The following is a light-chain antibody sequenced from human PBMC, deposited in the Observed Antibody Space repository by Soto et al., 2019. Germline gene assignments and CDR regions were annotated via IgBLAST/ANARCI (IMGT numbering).Light chain of an antibody. J-gene: IGKJ1*01. V-gene: IGKV3-15*01. CDR1: QSVSSSY. CDR3: QQYNNWPGT. CDR2: GAS. Sequence: EIVLTQSPGTLSLSPGERATLSCRASQSVSSSYLAWYQQKPGQAPRLVIFGASSRATGIPARFSGSGSGTEFTLTISSLQSEDFAVYYCQQYNNWPGTFGQGTKVDIK.